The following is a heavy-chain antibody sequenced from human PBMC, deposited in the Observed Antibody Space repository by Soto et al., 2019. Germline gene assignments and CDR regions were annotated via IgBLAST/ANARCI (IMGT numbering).Heavy chain of an antibody. V-gene: IGHV3-11*01. CDR2: ISNSGRTL. Sequence: VQLVESGGGLVKPGGSLRLSCAASGFTFSDYYMSWIRQAPGKGLEWVSYISNSGRTLYYADSMKGRLTISRDNAKNSLFLQMNSLRSEDTAVYYCARDLVAVSGGVYSSSSGGYFFDFWGQGTLVTVSS. CDR1: GFTFSDYY. CDR3: ARDLVAVSGGVYSSSSGGYFFDF. J-gene: IGHJ4*02. D-gene: IGHD6-6*01.